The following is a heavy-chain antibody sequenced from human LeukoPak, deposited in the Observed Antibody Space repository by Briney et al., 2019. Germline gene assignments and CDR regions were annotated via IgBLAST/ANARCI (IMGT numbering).Heavy chain of an antibody. Sequence: PGGSLRLSCAASGFTFSSYWMHWARQAPGKGLVWVSRINSDGSSTSYADSVKGRFTISRDNAKNTLYLQMNSLRAEDTAVYYCAREDSGSYYVAFDIWGQGTMVTVSS. J-gene: IGHJ3*02. CDR1: GFTFSSYW. V-gene: IGHV3-74*01. CDR3: AREDSGSYYVAFDI. CDR2: INSDGSST. D-gene: IGHD1-26*01.